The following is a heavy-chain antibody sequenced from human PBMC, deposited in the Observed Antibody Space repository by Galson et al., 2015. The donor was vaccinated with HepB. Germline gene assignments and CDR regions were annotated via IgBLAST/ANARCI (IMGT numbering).Heavy chain of an antibody. CDR1: GFRFSSYA. D-gene: IGHD5-18*01. V-gene: IGHV3-30*03. J-gene: IGHJ4*02. CDR2: TSYDGTHT. CDR3: ARGLSGNGYGYYIDY. Sequence: SLRLSCAASGFRFSSYAMEWVRQAPGKGLEWVAATSYDGTHTYYADPVEGRFTISRDNSNDTLFLRMNSLRPEDTAVYYCARGLSGNGYGYYIDYWGQGTLVTVSS.